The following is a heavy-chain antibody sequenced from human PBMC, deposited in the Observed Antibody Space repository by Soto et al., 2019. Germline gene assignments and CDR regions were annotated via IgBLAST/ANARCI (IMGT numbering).Heavy chain of an antibody. J-gene: IGHJ4*02. CDR1: GYTFTNYG. D-gene: IGHD3-10*01. CDR3: ARDYYGSGSTLSPFFY. V-gene: IGHV1-18*01. CDR2: ISGHNGNT. Sequence: ASVKVSCKASGYTFTNYGISWVRQAPGQGLEWMGWISGHNGNTNYAQKVQGRVSMTTDTSTSTAYMELRSLRSDDTAVYYCARDYYGSGSTLSPFFYWGQGTLVTVSS.